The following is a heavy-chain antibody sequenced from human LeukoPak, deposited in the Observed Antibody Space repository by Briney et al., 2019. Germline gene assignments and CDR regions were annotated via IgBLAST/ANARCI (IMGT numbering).Heavy chain of an antibody. D-gene: IGHD3-10*01. CDR1: GYTFTSYG. J-gene: IGHJ4*02. V-gene: IGHV1-18*04. CDR3: ARIIEVTMVRGVSPRHLDY. Sequence: ASVKVSCKASGYTFTSYGICWVRQAPGQGLEWMGWISAYNGNTNYAQKLQGRVTMTTDTSTSTVYMELRSLRSDDTAVYYCARIIEVTMVRGVSPRHLDYWGQGTLVTVSS. CDR2: ISAYNGNT.